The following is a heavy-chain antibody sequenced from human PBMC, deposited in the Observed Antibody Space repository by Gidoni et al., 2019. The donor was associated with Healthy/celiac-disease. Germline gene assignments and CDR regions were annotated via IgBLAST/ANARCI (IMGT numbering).Heavy chain of an antibody. CDR3: ARDSGSGSYSFDY. CDR1: GFTFSSYG. V-gene: IGHV3-33*01. D-gene: IGHD1-26*01. Sequence: QVQLVESGGGVVQPGRSLRLSRAASGFTFSSYGMHWVRQAPGKGLEWVAVIWYDGSNKYYADSVKGRFTISRDNSKNTLYLQMNSLRAEDTAVYYCARDSGSGSYSFDYWGQGTLVTVSS. CDR2: IWYDGSNK. J-gene: IGHJ4*02.